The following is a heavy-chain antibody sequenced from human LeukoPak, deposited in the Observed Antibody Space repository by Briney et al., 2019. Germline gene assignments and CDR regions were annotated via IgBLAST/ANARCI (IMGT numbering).Heavy chain of an antibody. Sequence: GGSLRLSCAASGFTVSSNYMSWVRQGPGKGLEWVSVIYSGGSTYYADSVKGRFTISRDNSKNTLYLQMNGLRAEDTAVYYCARGRKSSDAFDIWGQGTMVTVSS. CDR3: ARGRKSSDAFDI. CDR2: IYSGGST. CDR1: GFTVSSNY. D-gene: IGHD1-26*01. J-gene: IGHJ3*02. V-gene: IGHV3-53*01.